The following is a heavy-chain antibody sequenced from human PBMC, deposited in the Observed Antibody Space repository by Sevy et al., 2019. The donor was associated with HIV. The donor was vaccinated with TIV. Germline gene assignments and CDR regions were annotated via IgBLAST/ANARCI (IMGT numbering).Heavy chain of an antibody. D-gene: IGHD3-22*01. Sequence: GGSLRLSCAASEFTFSSYEMNWVRQAPGKGLEWVSYISSSGSLIYYADSVKGRFTISRDNAKNSLYLQMNSLRAEDTAVYYCAGGVVIGTTFDYWGKGTLVTVSS. V-gene: IGHV3-48*03. CDR1: EFTFSSYE. CDR3: AGGVVIGTTFDY. CDR2: ISSSGSLI. J-gene: IGHJ4*02.